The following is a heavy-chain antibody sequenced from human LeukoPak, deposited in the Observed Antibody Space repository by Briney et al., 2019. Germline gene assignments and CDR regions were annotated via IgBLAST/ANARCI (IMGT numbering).Heavy chain of an antibody. CDR2: ISSSSSYI. J-gene: IGHJ4*02. V-gene: IGHV3-21*01. Sequence: GGSLRLSCAASGFIFSSYSMNWVRQAPGKGLEWVSSISSSSSYIYYADSVKGRFTISRDNAKNSLYLQMNSLRAEDTAVYYCARGPHYYDSSGYNSWGQGTLVTVSS. CDR3: ARGPHYYDSSGYNS. D-gene: IGHD3-22*01. CDR1: GFIFSSYS.